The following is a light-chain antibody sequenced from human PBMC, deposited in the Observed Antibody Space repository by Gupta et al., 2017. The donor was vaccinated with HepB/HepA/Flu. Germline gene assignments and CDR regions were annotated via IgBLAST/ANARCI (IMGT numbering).Light chain of an antibody. V-gene: IGKV1-39*01. CDR2: TAS. CDR3: QQTYSVPPT. CDR1: QSILRY. J-gene: IGKJ3*01. Sequence: DIQMTQSPSSLSASVGDRVTITCRSSQSILRYLNWFQKKPGKAPNLLIYTASSLQSGVPSRFSGGGSGTDFTLNISRLQPEDFATYYCQQTYSVPPTFGRGTKVDIK.